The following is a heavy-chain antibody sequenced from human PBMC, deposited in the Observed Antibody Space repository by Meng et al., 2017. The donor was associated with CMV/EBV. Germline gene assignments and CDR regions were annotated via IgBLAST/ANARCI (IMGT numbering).Heavy chain of an antibody. D-gene: IGHD3-22*01. V-gene: IGHV4-4*07. CDR3: ARERGDDSGYNFDS. Sequence: QVQLQGSGPGLVKPSETLSFTCSVSGGFFSGFFWTWIRQPAGKGLEWIGRIYSTGGTNYNPSFESRVTISLDGSNNQFSLKLNSVTAADTAIYYCARERGDDSGYNFDSWGQGTLVTVSS. CDR1: GGFFSGFF. J-gene: IGHJ4*02. CDR2: IYSTGGT.